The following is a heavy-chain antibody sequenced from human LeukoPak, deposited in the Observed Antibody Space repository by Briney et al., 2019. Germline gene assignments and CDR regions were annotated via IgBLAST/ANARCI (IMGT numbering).Heavy chain of an antibody. D-gene: IGHD4-17*01. V-gene: IGHV1-2*02. CDR1: GYTFTCYY. CDR3: ARGPRFTVTPLL. Sequence: ASVKVSCKASGYTFTCYYIQWVRQAPGQGLEGMGWINPNSGGTNYAQKFQGRVTMTRDTSISTAYMELSRLRSDDTAVYYCARGPRFTVTPLLGGQGTLVTVSA. CDR2: INPNSGGT. J-gene: IGHJ4*02.